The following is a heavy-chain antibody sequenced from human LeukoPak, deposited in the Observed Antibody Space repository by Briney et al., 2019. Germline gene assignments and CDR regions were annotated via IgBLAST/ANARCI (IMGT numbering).Heavy chain of an antibody. CDR2: TSSSSAYT. D-gene: IGHD4-17*01. Sequence: GGSLRLSCAASGFTFSDYYMSWIRQAPGKGLEWVSYTSSSSAYTDYADSAKGRFTISRDNAKKSLYLQMNSLRAEDTAVYYCAREGGLRLTTRYFDYWGQGTLVTVSS. CDR3: AREGGLRLTTRYFDY. CDR1: GFTFSDYY. J-gene: IGHJ4*02. V-gene: IGHV3-11*06.